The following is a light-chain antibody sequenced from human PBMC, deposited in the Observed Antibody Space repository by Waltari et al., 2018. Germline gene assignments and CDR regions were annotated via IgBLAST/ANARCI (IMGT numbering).Light chain of an antibody. CDR1: QRVSDT. CDR2: SAS. J-gene: IGKJ3*01. CDR3: QQFNTWPLT. V-gene: IGKV3-15*01. Sequence: EVVMTQSPATLSVSPGERATLSCRASQRVSDTLAWYQQKVGQPPRLLIYSASIRATGVPARFSGSGSGTEFTLTISSLQSEDFGVYYCQQFNTWPLTFGPGTKVDFK.